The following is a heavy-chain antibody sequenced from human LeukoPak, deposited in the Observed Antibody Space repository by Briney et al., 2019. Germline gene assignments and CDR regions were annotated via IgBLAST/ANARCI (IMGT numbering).Heavy chain of an antibody. CDR2: ISGSGGST. CDR1: GFAFSASA. Sequence: PGGSLRLSCAASGFAFSASAMTWVRQAPGKGLEWVSAISGSGGSTYYADSVKGRFTISRDNSKNTLYLQMNSLRADDTAVYYCARLNYGFDWGQGTLVTVSS. J-gene: IGHJ4*02. CDR3: ARLNYGFD. D-gene: IGHD3-10*01. V-gene: IGHV3-23*01.